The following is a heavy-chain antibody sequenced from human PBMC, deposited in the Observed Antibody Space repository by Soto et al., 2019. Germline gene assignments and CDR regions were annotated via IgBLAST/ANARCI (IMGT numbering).Heavy chain of an antibody. D-gene: IGHD5-12*01. CDR3: AREGRYSGSDYFDS. J-gene: IGHJ4*02. CDR2: XXSXXTXX. CDR1: GFTFSSYS. V-gene: IGHV3-48*02. Sequence: GGSLRLSCGASGFTFSSYSMNWARQAPGKGLEWXSYXXSXXTXXXXXDXXXGRFTISRDNDKNSLYLQMTNLRDEDTAVYFCAREGRYSGSDYFDSWGQGTLVTVSS.